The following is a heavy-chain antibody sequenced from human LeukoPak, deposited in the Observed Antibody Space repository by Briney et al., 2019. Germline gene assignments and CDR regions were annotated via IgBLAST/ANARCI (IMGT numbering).Heavy chain of an antibody. V-gene: IGHV4-39*01. CDR2: IYYSGRT. J-gene: IGHJ3*02. CDR1: GGSISSSSYY. Sequence: SETLSLTCSVSGGSISSSSYYWGWIRQPPGKGLEWIGSIYYSGRTYYNPSLKSRVTISVDTSKNQFSLKLTSVTAADTAVYYCARRADFSMIVVADVFDIWGQGTMVTVSS. CDR3: ARRADFSMIVVADVFDI. D-gene: IGHD3-22*01.